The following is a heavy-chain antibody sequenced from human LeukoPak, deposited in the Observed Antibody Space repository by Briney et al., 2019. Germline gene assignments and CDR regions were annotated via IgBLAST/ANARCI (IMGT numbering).Heavy chain of an antibody. V-gene: IGHV3-30*02. CDR1: GFTFSSYG. J-gene: IGHJ4*02. D-gene: IGHD4-17*01. CDR3: AKVGMTTVTTAY. CDR2: IRYDGSNK. Sequence: PGGSLRLSCAASGFTFSSYGMHWVRQAPGKGLEWVAFIRYDGSNKYYADSVKGRFTISRDNSKNTLYLQTNSLRAEDTAVYYCAKVGMTTVTTAYWGQGTLVTVSS.